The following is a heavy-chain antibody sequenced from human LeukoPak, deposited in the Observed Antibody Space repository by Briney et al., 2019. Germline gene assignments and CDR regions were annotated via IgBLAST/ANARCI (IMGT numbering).Heavy chain of an antibody. V-gene: IGHV3-23*01. CDR3: AKSGLNRFDY. CDR2: ISGRGGSGGST. J-gene: IGHJ4*02. D-gene: IGHD2-15*01. CDR1: GFTFSSYA. Sequence: GGSLRLSCAASGFTFSSYAMIWVRQAPGKGLEWVSNISGRGGSGGSTYYADSVKGRFTISRDNSKNTLYLQVNSLRAEDTAVYYCAKSGLNRFDYWGQGTLVTVSS.